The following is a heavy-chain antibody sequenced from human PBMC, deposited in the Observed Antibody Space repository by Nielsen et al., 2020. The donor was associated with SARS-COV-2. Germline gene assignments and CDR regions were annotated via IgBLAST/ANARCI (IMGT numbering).Heavy chain of an antibody. CDR2: ISWNSGSI. V-gene: IGHV3-9*01. CDR3: ARVGLGDCSSTSCYSAFDI. J-gene: IGHJ3*02. D-gene: IGHD2-2*02. Sequence: GGSLRLSCAASGFTFDDYAMHRVRQAPGKGLEWVSGISWNSGSIGYADSVKGRFTISRDNAKNSLYLQMNSRRAEDTALYHCARVGLGDCSSTSCYSAFDIWGQGTMVTVSS. CDR1: GFTFDDYA.